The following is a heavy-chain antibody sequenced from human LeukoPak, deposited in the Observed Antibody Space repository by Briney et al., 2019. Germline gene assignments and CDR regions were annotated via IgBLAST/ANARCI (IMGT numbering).Heavy chain of an antibody. D-gene: IGHD2-15*01. J-gene: IGHJ4*02. V-gene: IGHV4-59*08. CDR2: ISYAGNT. CDR3: ARHQSGGTFPLEY. Sequence: SDTLSLTCAISGGSISPYFWSWIRQPPGKGLEWIGYISYAGNTKYNPSLKSRLTLSLDTPNKLFSLKLISVTAAVTAVYYCARHQSGGTFPLEYWGQGVLITVS. CDR1: GGSISPYF.